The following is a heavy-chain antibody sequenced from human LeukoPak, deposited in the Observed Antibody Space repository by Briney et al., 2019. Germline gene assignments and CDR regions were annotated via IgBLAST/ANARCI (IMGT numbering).Heavy chain of an antibody. CDR3: ARDTYYYDSSGYSHFDY. V-gene: IGHV3-23*01. D-gene: IGHD3-22*01. Sequence: PWGSLRLSCAASGFTFSNYGMSWVRQAPGKGLEWVSSISGSGGSTYYADSVKGRFTISRDNSKNTMYLQMSSLRAEDTAVYYCARDTYYYDSSGYSHFDYWGQGTLVTVSS. J-gene: IGHJ4*02. CDR2: ISGSGGST. CDR1: GFTFSNYG.